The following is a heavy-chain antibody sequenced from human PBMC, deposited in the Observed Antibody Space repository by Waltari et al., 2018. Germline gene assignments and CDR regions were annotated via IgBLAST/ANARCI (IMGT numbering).Heavy chain of an antibody. V-gene: IGHV3-48*03. CDR1: GFTFSSYE. D-gene: IGHD4-17*01. CDR3: ARDHGYGDVNYYYYYGMDV. Sequence: EVQLVESGGGLVQPGGSLRLSCAASGFTFSSYEMNWVRQAPGKGLEWVSYISSSGSTIYYADSVKGRFTISRDNAKNSLYLQMNRLRAEDTAVYYCARDHGYGDVNYYYYYGMDVWGQGP. J-gene: IGHJ6*02. CDR2: ISSSGSTI.